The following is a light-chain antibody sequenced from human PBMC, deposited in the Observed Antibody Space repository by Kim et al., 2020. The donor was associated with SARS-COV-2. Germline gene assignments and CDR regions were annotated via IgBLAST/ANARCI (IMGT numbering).Light chain of an antibody. J-gene: IGKJ1*01. V-gene: IGKV3-20*01. CDR2: AAS. Sequence: PGERATLTCRTRPSISSSYLGWYQQKPGQPPSLLIYAASSRATGIPDRFSGSGSGTDFTLTITRLEPEDFAVYYCQQYGSSLPWTFGQGTKVDIK. CDR1: PSISSSY. CDR3: QQYGSSLPWT.